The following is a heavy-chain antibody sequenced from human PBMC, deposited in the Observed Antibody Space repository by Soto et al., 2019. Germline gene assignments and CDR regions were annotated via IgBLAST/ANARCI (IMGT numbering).Heavy chain of an antibody. D-gene: IGHD3-22*01. Sequence: SETLSLTCAVYGGSFSGYYWSWIRQPPGKGLEWVGEINHSGSTNYNPSPKSRVTISVDTSKNQFSLRLSSVTAADTAVYYCANRYYDGSGYLHDYWGQGILVTVSS. V-gene: IGHV4-34*01. CDR2: INHSGST. CDR1: GGSFSGYY. J-gene: IGHJ4*02. CDR3: ANRYYDGSGYLHDY.